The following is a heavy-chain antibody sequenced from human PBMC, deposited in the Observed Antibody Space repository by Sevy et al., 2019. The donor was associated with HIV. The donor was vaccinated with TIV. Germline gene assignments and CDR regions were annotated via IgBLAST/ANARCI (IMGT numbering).Heavy chain of an antibody. V-gene: IGHV4-39*01. CDR1: GGSISSSGYY. D-gene: IGHD1-26*01. CDR3: AEVPPRSKMDV. CDR2: IDYSGST. Sequence: SETRSLTCTVSGGSISSSGYYWGWIRQPPGKGLEWIGSIDYSGSTYYNPSLKSRVTVSIDTSKNQFSLKVRSVTAADTAVYYCAEVPPRSKMDVWGQGTTVTVSS. J-gene: IGHJ6*02.